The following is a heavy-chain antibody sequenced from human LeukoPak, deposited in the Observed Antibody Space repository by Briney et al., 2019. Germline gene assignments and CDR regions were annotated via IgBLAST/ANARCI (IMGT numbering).Heavy chain of an antibody. D-gene: IGHD1-26*01. CDR3: ARGAIFVGGVGAQDY. V-gene: IGHV3-53*01. CDR2: IYSGGST. CDR1: GFTFSQFA. J-gene: IGHJ4*02. Sequence: PGGSLRLSCTASGFTFSQFAMNWVRQTPGKGLEWVSVIYSGGSTFYADSVKGRFTISRDNSKNTLFLQMHSLRAEDTAVYYCARGAIFVGGVGAQDYWGQGTLVTVSS.